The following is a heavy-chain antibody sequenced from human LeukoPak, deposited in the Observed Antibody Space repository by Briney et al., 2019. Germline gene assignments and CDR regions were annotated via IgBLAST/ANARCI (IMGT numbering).Heavy chain of an antibody. CDR3: ARVPRSYYYYYYMDV. J-gene: IGHJ6*03. CDR1: GGSISGYH. Sequence: SETLSLTCNVSGGSISGYHWSWIRQLPGKGLEWLGYIYYSGSSNYNPSLKSRVTKSADTSKNQFSLKLSSVTAADTAVYYCARVPRSYYYYYYMDVWGKGTTVTVSS. V-gene: IGHV4-59*01. CDR2: IYYSGSS.